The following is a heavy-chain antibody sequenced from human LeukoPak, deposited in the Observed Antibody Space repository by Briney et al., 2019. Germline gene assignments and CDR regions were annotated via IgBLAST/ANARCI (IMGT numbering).Heavy chain of an antibody. V-gene: IGHV4-30-2*01. CDR2: IYHSGST. CDR3: ARVVEDWFDP. Sequence: PSQTLSLTCAVSGGYISSGGYSWSWIRQPPGKGLEWIGYIYHSGSTYYNPSLKSRVTISVDRSKNQFSLKLSSVTAADTAVYYCARVVEDWFDPWGQGTLVTVSS. CDR1: GGYISSGGYS. J-gene: IGHJ5*02. D-gene: IGHD1-26*01.